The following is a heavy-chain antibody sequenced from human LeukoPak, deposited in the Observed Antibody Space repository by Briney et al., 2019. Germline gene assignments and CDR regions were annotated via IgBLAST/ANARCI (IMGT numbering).Heavy chain of an antibody. Sequence: PGGSLRLSCAASGFTFPHYAMHWVRQAPGKGLECVAVIAYDGSNKYYADSVKGRFTISRDNSKNTLYLQMNSLRVDDTAVYYCAREDYGKHYFDYWGQGTLVTVSS. CDR2: IAYDGSNK. CDR3: AREDYGKHYFDY. D-gene: IGHD4-17*01. J-gene: IGHJ4*02. CDR1: GFTFPHYA. V-gene: IGHV3-30-3*01.